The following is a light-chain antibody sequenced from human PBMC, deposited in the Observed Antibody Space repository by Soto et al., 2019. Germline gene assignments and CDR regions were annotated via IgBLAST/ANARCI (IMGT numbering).Light chain of an antibody. V-gene: IGKV1-9*01. CDR3: QQLSTYPLT. CDR1: QGISSY. J-gene: IGKJ4*01. CDR2: GAS. Sequence: IQLTQSPSSLSASIGDRVTISCRASQGISSYLAWYQQEPGKAPKPLIYGASTVRSGVPSRFSGSGSGTDFTLTITSLQPEDSATYFCQQLSTYPLTFGGGTKVEIK.